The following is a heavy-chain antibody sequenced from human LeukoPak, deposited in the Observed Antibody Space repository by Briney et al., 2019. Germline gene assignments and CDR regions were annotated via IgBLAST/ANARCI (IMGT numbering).Heavy chain of an antibody. CDR3: AKALSYSITAATDY. CDR1: GFTFDDYA. Sequence: GGSLRLSCAASGFTFDDYAMHWVRQAPGKGLEWVSGISWNIGSIGYADSVKGRFTISRDSAKNSLYLQMNSLRAEDTALYDCAKALSYSITAATDYWGQGTLVTVSS. D-gene: IGHD6-25*01. V-gene: IGHV3-9*01. CDR2: ISWNIGSI. J-gene: IGHJ4*02.